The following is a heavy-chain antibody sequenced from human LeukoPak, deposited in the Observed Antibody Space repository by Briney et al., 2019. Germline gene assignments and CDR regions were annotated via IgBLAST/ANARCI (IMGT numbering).Heavy chain of an antibody. CDR2: IIPIFGTA. J-gene: IGHJ6*03. CDR1: GATFSSYA. V-gene: IGHV1-69*05. Sequence: SVKLSCKASGATFSSYAISWVRQAPGQGLEWMGGIIPIFGTANYAQKFQGRVTITTDESTSTAYMELSSLRSEDTAVYYCASFSKAASRGDYYYYMDVWGKGTTVTVSS. D-gene: IGHD2-15*01. CDR3: ASFSKAASRGDYYYYMDV.